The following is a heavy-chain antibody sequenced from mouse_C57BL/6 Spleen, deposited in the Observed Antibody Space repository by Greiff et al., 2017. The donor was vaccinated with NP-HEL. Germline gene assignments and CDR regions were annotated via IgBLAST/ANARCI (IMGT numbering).Heavy chain of an antibody. Sequence: EVKVVESGGGLVKPGGSLKLSCAASGFTFSDYGMHWVRQAPEKGLEWVAYISSGSSTIYYADTVKGRFTISRDNAKNTLFLQMTSLRSEDTAMYYCASNYYGSSYVDYWGQGTTLTVSS. J-gene: IGHJ2*01. CDR1: GFTFSDYG. CDR3: ASNYYGSSYVDY. V-gene: IGHV5-17*01. D-gene: IGHD1-1*01. CDR2: ISSGSSTI.